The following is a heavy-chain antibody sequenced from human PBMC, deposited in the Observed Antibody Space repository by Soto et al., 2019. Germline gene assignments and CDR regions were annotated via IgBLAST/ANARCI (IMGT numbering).Heavy chain of an antibody. V-gene: IGHV3-74*01. CDR1: GFTFSNYW. J-gene: IGHJ4*02. CDR2: IDHDGPT. CDR3: VRDSPGDY. Sequence: EVQLVESGGGLVQPGGSLRLSCAGSGFTFSNYWMHWDRHPPGKGLEWVSRIDHDGPTDYADSVRGRFTISRDNAENTLYLQMNSLRPEETAVYYCVRDSPGDYWGQVTLVTVSS.